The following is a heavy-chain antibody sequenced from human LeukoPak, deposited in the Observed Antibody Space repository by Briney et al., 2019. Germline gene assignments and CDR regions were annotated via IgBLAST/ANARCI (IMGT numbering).Heavy chain of an antibody. V-gene: IGHV1-46*01. CDR2: INPSGGST. Sequence: ASVKVSCKASGYTFTSYYMHWVRQAPGQGLEWMGIINPSGGSTSYAQKFQGRVTMTRDTSTSTVYMEVSSLRSEDTAVYYCARAGAAGRRFDYWAREPWSPSPQ. CDR3: ARAGAAGRRFDY. D-gene: IGHD6-13*01. CDR1: GYTFTSYY. J-gene: IGHJ4*02.